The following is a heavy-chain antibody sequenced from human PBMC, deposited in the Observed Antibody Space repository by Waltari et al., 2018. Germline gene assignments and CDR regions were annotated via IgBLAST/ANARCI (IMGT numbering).Heavy chain of an antibody. J-gene: IGHJ3*01. CDR1: GGPFGTYP. CDR2: ILPIHAKA. D-gene: IGHD1-1*01. CDR3: AKRPGGGPFDV. Sequence: VHLVQSGAAVRRTGSSVKVSCEASGGPFGTYPISWVRQAPGQGLEWTVCILPIHAKANYAQKFQGRVKCAAHELTTTAYMKLSSLRSADTAVYYWAKRPGGGPFDVWGQTTMVTGSS. V-gene: IGHV1-69*11.